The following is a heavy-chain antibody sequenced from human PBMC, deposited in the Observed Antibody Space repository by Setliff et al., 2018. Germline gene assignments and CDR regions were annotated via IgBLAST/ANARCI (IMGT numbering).Heavy chain of an antibody. D-gene: IGHD6-6*01. V-gene: IGHV4-34*01. CDR3: ARGRNVAARLLDT. Sequence: PSETLSLTCTAYGGTFSDYYWTWIRQPPGKGLERIGEINHSGTTNYNPSLKSRVTISVDTSKNQFSLTMSSVTAADAAVYYCARGRNVAARLLDTWGQGSRVTVSS. CDR2: INHSGTT. J-gene: IGHJ5*02. CDR1: GGTFSDYY.